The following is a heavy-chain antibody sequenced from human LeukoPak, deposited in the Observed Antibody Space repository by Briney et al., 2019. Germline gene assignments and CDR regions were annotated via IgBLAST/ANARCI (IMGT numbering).Heavy chain of an antibody. D-gene: IGHD1-1*01. V-gene: IGHV1-8*02. CDR1: GYTFTGYY. CDR2: MNPNSGNT. J-gene: IGHJ4*02. CDR3: AKTGDSDYYIDH. Sequence: ASVKVSCKASGYTFTGYYMHWVRQATGQGLEWMGWMNPNSGNTGYAQKFQGRVTMTRNTSISTAYMELSSLRDDDTAVYYCAKTGDSDYYIDHWGQGTLVTVSS.